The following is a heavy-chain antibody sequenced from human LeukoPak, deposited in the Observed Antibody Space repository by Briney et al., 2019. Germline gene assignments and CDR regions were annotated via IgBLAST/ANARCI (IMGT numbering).Heavy chain of an antibody. Sequence: GGSLRLSCAASGFTFSSYWMSWVRQAPGKGLECVANIKQDGSEKYYVDSVKGRFTISRDNAKNSLYLQMNSLRAEDTAVYYCARETRSNYYYYGMDVWGQGTTVTVSS. V-gene: IGHV3-7*01. CDR1: GFTFSSYW. D-gene: IGHD4-11*01. CDR2: IKQDGSEK. CDR3: ARETRSNYYYYGMDV. J-gene: IGHJ6*02.